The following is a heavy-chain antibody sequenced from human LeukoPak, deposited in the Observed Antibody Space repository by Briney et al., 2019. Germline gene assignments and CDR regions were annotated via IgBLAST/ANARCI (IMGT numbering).Heavy chain of an antibody. CDR2: INPSGGST. D-gene: IGHD2-2*01. CDR1: GYTFTSYY. Sequence: ASVKVSCKASGYTFTSYYMHWVRQAPGQGLEWMGIINPSGGSTSYAQKFQGRVTMTRDTSTSTVYMELSSLRSEDTAVYYCARAEGYCSSTSCPRNYYYMDVWGKGTTVTVSS. CDR3: ARAEGYCSSTSCPRNYYYMDV. J-gene: IGHJ6*03. V-gene: IGHV1-46*01.